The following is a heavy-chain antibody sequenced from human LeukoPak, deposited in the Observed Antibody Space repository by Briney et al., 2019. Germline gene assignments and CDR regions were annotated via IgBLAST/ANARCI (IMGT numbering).Heavy chain of an antibody. V-gene: IGHV1-69*13. CDR1: GGTFSSYA. D-gene: IGHD3-9*01. CDR3: ARGTDTGYPRIDY. Sequence: GASVKVSCKASGGTFSSYAISWVRQAPGQGLEWMGGIIPIFGTANYAQKFQGRVTITADESTSTAYMELSSLRSEDTAVYYCARGTDTGYPRIDYWGQGTLVTVSS. J-gene: IGHJ4*02. CDR2: IIPIFGTA.